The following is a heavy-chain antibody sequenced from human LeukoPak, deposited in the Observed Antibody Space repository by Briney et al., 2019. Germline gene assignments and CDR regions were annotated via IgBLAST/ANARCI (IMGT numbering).Heavy chain of an antibody. Sequence: ASVKVSCKASGYTFTGYYMHWVRQAPGQGLVWVGWINPNSGGKNYAQKFQGRVTMTRDTSISPAYMELSRLRSDDTAVYYCARDMREGFNWFDPWGQGTLVTVSS. J-gene: IGHJ5*02. D-gene: IGHD1-26*01. CDR3: ARDMREGFNWFDP. CDR2: INPNSGGK. CDR1: GYTFTGYY. V-gene: IGHV1-2*02.